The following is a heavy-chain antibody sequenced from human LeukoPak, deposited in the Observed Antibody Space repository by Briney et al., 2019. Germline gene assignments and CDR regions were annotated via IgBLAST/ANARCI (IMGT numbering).Heavy chain of an antibody. CDR1: GGSFSGYY. V-gene: IGHV4-59*01. Sequence: PSETLSLICAVYGGSFSGYYWSWIRQPPGKGLEWIGNIYYSGSTNYNPSLKSRVTISVDTSKNQFSLKLSSVTAADTAVYYCTRGSIAYYYMDVWGKGTTVTISS. D-gene: IGHD3-22*01. CDR3: TRGSIAYYYMDV. CDR2: IYYSGST. J-gene: IGHJ6*03.